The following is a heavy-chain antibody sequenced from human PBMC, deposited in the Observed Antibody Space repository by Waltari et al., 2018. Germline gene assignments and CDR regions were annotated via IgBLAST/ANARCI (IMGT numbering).Heavy chain of an antibody. CDR1: GGSISSGSYY. Sequence: QVQLQESGPGLVKPSQTLSLTCTVSGGSISSGSYYGSWIRQPAGKGLGWIGRIDTSGSTNYNPALKSRCTISVDTSKNQFSLKLSSVTAADTAVYYCAEGDDYYDYWGQGTLVTVSS. J-gene: IGHJ4*02. V-gene: IGHV4-61*02. D-gene: IGHD3-16*01. CDR3: AEGDDYYDY. CDR2: IDTSGST.